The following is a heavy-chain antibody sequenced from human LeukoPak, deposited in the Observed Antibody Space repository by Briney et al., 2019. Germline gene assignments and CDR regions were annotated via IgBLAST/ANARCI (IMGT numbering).Heavy chain of an antibody. CDR1: GFSRSTSGTC. V-gene: IGHV2-70*11. CDR3: ARIQSSSTSCSGDY. Sequence: SGPTLVNPTQTLTLICTFSGFSRSTSGTCVSWIRQPPGKPLEWLARIDWDDDKYYSTSLKTRLTISKDISKNQVVLTMSNMYPVDTAMYYCARIQSSSTSCSGDYWGQGTLVTVSS. CDR2: IDWDDDK. D-gene: IGHD2-2*01. J-gene: IGHJ4*02.